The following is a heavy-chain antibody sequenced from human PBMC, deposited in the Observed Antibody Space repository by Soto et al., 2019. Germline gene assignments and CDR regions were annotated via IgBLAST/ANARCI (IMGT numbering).Heavy chain of an antibody. J-gene: IGHJ4*02. CDR1: GDSISSGGYY. CDR3: ARVNGGTTRRALDS. Sequence: QVQLQESGPGLVKPSQTLSLTCTVSGDSISSGGYYWSWIRQHPGKGLEWIGYIYDNGGAYYSPCLKGRVVISVDRSENQFSLRLSSVTAADTAVYYCARVNGGTTRRALDSWGQGTLVTVSS. V-gene: IGHV4-31*03. CDR2: IYDNGGA. D-gene: IGHD1-7*01.